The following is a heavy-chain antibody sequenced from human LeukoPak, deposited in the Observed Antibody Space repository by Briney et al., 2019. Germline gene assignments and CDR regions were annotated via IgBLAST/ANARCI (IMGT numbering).Heavy chain of an antibody. CDR3: ARHRLGIYSRNHAFDI. D-gene: IGHD1-26*01. J-gene: IGHJ3*02. V-gene: IGHV5-10-1*01. Sequence: GESLKISCKGSGYSFTSYWISWVRQMPGKGLEWMGRIDPSDSYTKYSPSFQGHVTISGDESISTAYLQWSSLKASDTAMYYCARHRLGIYSRNHAFDIWGQGTMVTVSS. CDR2: IDPSDSYT. CDR1: GYSFTSYW.